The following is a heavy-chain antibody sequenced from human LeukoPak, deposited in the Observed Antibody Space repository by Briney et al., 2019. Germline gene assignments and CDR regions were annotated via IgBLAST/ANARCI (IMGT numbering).Heavy chain of an antibody. Sequence: PGGSLRLSCAASGFTFSSYSMNWVRQAPGKGLEWVSYITWNGGYTYYADSVKGRFAISRDNGKRSLYLQMNSLRPEDTALYYCVKDRPFPYGMDVWGHGTTVTVSS. V-gene: IGHV3-43*01. CDR1: GFTFSSYS. CDR2: ITWNGGYT. CDR3: VKDRPFPYGMDV. J-gene: IGHJ6*02. D-gene: IGHD2-21*01.